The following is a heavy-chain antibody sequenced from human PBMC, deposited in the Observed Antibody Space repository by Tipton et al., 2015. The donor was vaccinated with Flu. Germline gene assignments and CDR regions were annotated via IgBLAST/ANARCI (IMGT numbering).Heavy chain of an antibody. D-gene: IGHD6-13*01. V-gene: IGHV4-39*01. Sequence: LRLSCTVSGGSISSSSYYWGWIRQPPGKGLEWIGSIYYSGSTYYNPSLKSRVTISVDTSKNQFSLKLSSVTAADTAVYYCARQRGEIAAAGTHYYYYGMDVWGQRTTVTVSS. CDR2: IYYSGST. CDR1: GGSISSSSYY. J-gene: IGHJ6*02. CDR3: ARQRGEIAAAGTHYYYYGMDV.